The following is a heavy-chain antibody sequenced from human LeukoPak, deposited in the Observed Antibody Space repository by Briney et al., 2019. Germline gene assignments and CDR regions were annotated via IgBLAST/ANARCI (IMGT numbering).Heavy chain of an antibody. CDR1: GGSFSGYY. Sequence: SETLSLTCAVYGGSFSGYYWSWIRQPPGKGLEWIGEINHSGSTNYNPSLKSRVTISVDTSKNQFSLKLSSVTAADTAVYYCARARRYYDFWSGYYHNWFDPWGQGTLVTVSS. V-gene: IGHV4-34*01. CDR2: INHSGST. CDR3: ARARRYYDFWSGYYHNWFDP. D-gene: IGHD3-3*01. J-gene: IGHJ5*02.